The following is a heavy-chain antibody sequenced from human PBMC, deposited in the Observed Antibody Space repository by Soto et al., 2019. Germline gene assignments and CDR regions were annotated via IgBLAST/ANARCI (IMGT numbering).Heavy chain of an antibody. D-gene: IGHD6-19*01. V-gene: IGHV4-39*01. CDR1: GGSISSSSYY. CDR2: IYYSGST. J-gene: IGHJ1*01. CDR3: ARHRYNVVAGTWTEYFRH. Sequence: SETLSLTCTVSGGSISSSSYYWGWIRQPPGKGLEWIGSIYYSGSTYYNPSLKSRVTITVDTSKNQFSLKLSSVTAADTAVYYCARHRYNVVAGTWTEYFRHWGQGTLVTVSS.